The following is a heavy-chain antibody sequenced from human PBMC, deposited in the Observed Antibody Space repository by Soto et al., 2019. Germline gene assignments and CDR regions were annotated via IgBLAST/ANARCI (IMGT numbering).Heavy chain of an antibody. CDR1: GFTFSNAW. CDR2: IKSKTDGGTT. Sequence: EVQLVESGGGLVKPGGSLRLSCAASGFTFSNAWMSWVRQAPGKGREWVGRIKSKTDGGTTDYAAPVKGRFTISRDDSKNTLYLQMNSLKTEDTAVYYCTTDLISGYDDYYYYMDVWGKGTTVTVSS. CDR3: TTDLISGYDDYYYYMDV. D-gene: IGHD5-12*01. V-gene: IGHV3-15*01. J-gene: IGHJ6*03.